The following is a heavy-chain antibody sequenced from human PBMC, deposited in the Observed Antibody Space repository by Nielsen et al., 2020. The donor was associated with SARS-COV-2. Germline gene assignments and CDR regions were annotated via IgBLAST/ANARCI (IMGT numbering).Heavy chain of an antibody. CDR1: GFTFSDFD. D-gene: IGHD3-10*01. CDR3: AKDGVVRGDALDL. J-gene: IGHJ3*01. Sequence: GESLKISCATSGFTFSDFDMHWVRQAPGRGLEWVALISYDESTLYYGDSVEGRFTISRDNSKNTLYLEMHSLRVEDTAVYYCAKDGVVRGDALDLWGQGTMVTVSS. CDR2: ISYDESTL. V-gene: IGHV3-33*05.